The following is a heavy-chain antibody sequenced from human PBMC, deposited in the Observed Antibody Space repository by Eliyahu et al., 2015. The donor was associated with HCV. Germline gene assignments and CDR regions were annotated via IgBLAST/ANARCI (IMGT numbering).Heavy chain of an antibody. V-gene: IGHV3-48*01. CDR1: GFTFSSYS. CDR3: ARAFGGGSNVCGMDV. D-gene: IGHD3-16*01. J-gene: IGHJ6*02. CDR2: ISSSSNTI. Sequence: EVQLVESGGGLVQPGGSLRLSCAASGFTFSSYSMNWVRQAPGKGLEWVSYISSSSNTIYYTDSVKGRFTISRDNAKNSLYLQMNSLRAEDTAVYYCARAFGGGSNVCGMDVWGQGTWVTVFS.